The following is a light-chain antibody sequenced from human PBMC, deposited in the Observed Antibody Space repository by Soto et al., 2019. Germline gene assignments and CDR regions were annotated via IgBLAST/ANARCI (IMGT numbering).Light chain of an antibody. CDR2: GAS. CDR3: QQYGSSRT. Sequence: EIVLTQSPGTLSLSPGERATLSCRASQSVDSNYLAWYQQKPGQAPRLLIYGASSRATGIPDRFSGSGSGTDFTLTISRLEPEDFALYYCQQYGSSRTFGQGTRWIS. J-gene: IGKJ1*01. CDR1: QSVDSNY. V-gene: IGKV3-20*01.